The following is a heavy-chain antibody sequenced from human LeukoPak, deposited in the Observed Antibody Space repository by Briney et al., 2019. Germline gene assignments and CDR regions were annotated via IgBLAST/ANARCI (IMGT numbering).Heavy chain of an antibody. CDR1: GGSISSGGYY. CDR2: IYHSGST. J-gene: IGHJ5*02. Sequence: SETLSLTCTVSGGSISSGGYYWSWIRQPPGKGLEWIGYIYHSGSTYYNPSLKSRVTISVDRSKNQFSLKLSSVTAADTAVYYCAGTSSYGAWGQGTLVTVSS. V-gene: IGHV4-30-2*01. D-gene: IGHD1-7*01. CDR3: AGTSSYGA.